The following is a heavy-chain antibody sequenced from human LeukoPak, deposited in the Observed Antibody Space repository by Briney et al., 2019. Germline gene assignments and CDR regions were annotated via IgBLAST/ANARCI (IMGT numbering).Heavy chain of an antibody. Sequence: GGSLRLSCAASGFTFSSYSMNWVRQAPGKGLEWVSSISSSSSYIYYADSVKGRLTISRDNAKNSLYLQMNSLRAEDTAVYYCARDQGYCSGGSCYPYYYYYGMDVWGQGTTVTVSS. V-gene: IGHV3-21*01. D-gene: IGHD2-15*01. CDR3: ARDQGYCSGGSCYPYYYYYGMDV. CDR1: GFTFSSYS. J-gene: IGHJ6*02. CDR2: ISSSSSYI.